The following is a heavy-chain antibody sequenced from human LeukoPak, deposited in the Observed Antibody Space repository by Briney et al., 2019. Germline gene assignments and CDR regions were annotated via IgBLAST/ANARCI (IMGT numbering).Heavy chain of an antibody. CDR1: GFTFYSYW. CDR3: ARDEPAVTTGPPVGS. J-gene: IGHJ4*02. V-gene: IGHV3-74*01. Sequence: PGGSLRLSCAAYGFTFYSYWMHWVRQAPGKGLVWVSCINGDGSTSNYADSVKGRFTISRDNAKNTLYLQMHSLRAEDTAVYYCARDEPAVTTGPPVGSWGQGTLVTVSS. CDR2: INGDGSTS. D-gene: IGHD4-17*01.